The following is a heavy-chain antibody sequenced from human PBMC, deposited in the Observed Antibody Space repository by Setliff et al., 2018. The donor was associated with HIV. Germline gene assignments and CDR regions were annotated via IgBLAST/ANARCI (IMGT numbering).Heavy chain of an antibody. CDR1: GFTFDDYA. V-gene: IGHV3-9*01. Sequence: LRLSCEASGFTFDDYAMHWGRRLPGKGPEWVAAISWNSGTIAYADSVEGRFTISRDNAKNHVYQQMNSLRPEDTALCFCAKDYGDGYNWGVFDIWGQGIMVTVSS. J-gene: IGHJ3*02. CDR3: AKDYGDGYNWGVFDI. D-gene: IGHD1-1*01. CDR2: ISWNSGTI.